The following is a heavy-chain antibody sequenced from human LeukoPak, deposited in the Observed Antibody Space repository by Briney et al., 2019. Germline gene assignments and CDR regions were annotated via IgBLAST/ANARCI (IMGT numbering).Heavy chain of an antibody. CDR2: IYTSGST. Sequence: SETLSLTCTVSGGSISSGSYSWSWIRQPAGKGLEWIGRIYTSGSTNYNPSLKSRVTISVDTSKNQFSLKLSSVTAADTAVYYCARELGYSGSYRDAFDIWGQGTMVTVSS. D-gene: IGHD1-26*01. CDR1: GGSISSGSYS. J-gene: IGHJ3*02. CDR3: ARELGYSGSYRDAFDI. V-gene: IGHV4-61*02.